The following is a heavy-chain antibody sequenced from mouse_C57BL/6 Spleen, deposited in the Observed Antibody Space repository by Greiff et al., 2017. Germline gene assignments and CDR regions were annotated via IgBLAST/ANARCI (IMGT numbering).Heavy chain of an antibody. CDR2: IYPRDGST. J-gene: IGHJ1*03. CDR3: ARTAYYYGSSSSYWYFDV. Sequence: VQLQQSDAELVKPGASVKISCKVSGYTFTDHTIHWMKQRPEQGLEWIGYIYPRDGSTKYNEKFKGKATLTADKSSSTAYMQLNSLTSEDSAVYFCARTAYYYGSSSSYWYFDVWGTGTTVTVSS. V-gene: IGHV1-78*01. CDR1: GYTFTDHT. D-gene: IGHD1-1*01.